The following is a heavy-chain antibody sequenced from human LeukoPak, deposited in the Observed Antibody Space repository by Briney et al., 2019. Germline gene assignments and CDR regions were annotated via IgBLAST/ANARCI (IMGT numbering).Heavy chain of an antibody. CDR2: IIPIFGTA. J-gene: IGHJ4*02. V-gene: IGHV1-69*13. Sequence: GASVKVSCKAAGGTFSSYAISWVRQAPGQGLEWMGRIIPIFGTANYAQKFQGRVTITADESTSTVYMELSSLKSEDTAVYYCAGGKLFDFWSGYYPMDDSWGQGTLVTVSS. D-gene: IGHD3-3*01. CDR3: AGGKLFDFWSGYYPMDDS. CDR1: GGTFSSYA.